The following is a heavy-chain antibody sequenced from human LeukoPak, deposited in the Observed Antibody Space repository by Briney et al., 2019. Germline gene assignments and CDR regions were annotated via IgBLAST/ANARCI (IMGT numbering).Heavy chain of an antibody. V-gene: IGHV3-66*01. D-gene: IGHD5-18*01. CDR1: GFTVSSNY. CDR2: LYSGGNT. CDR3: ARVGRGDTYGYVDY. Sequence: GGSLRLSCAASGFTVSSNYMSWVRQTPGRGLAWVSVLYSGGNTYYADSVKGRFTISRDNSKNMLFLQMNSLRAEDTAVYYCARVGRGDTYGYVDYWGQGTLVTVSS. J-gene: IGHJ4*02.